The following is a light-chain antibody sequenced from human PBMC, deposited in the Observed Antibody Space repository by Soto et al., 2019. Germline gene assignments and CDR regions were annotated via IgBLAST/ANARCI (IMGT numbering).Light chain of an antibody. CDR3: GSWDSSLCAYV. CDR2: DDD. Sequence: QSVLTQPPSVSAAPGQRVTISCSGSSSNIGGNSVSWYQQLPGTAPKLLIYDDDKRPSGIPDRFSGSKSGTSATLGITGFQTGDEADYYCGSWDSSLCAYVFGTGTKGTVL. CDR1: SSNIGGNS. J-gene: IGLJ1*01. V-gene: IGLV1-51*01.